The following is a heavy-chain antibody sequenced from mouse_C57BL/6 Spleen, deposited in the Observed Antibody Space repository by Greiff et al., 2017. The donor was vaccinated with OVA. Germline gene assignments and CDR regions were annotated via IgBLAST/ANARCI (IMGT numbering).Heavy chain of an antibody. D-gene: IGHD2-4*01. Sequence: EVHLVESGEGLVKPGGSLKLSCAASGFTFSSYAMSWVRQTPEKRLEWVAYISSGGDYIYYADTVKGRFTISRDNARNTLYLQMSSLKSEDTAMYYCTSSTMITHWYFDVWGTGTTVTVSS. CDR1: GFTFSSYA. J-gene: IGHJ1*03. CDR2: ISSGGDYI. CDR3: TSSTMITHWYFDV. V-gene: IGHV5-9-1*02.